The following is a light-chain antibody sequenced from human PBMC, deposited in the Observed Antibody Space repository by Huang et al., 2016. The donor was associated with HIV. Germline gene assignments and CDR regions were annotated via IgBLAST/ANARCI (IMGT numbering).Light chain of an antibody. J-gene: IGKJ5*01. Sequence: AVQLTQFPSSLSASVGDRVVITCRASQDISTSLAWYQQKPGMAPKLLSSAASRLQSGVSTRCSGDSAGAFFNRFITNVQPEDVATYYCQQLHAYPITFGRGTRLDIK. CDR1: QDISTS. CDR2: AAS. V-gene: IGKV1-13*02. CDR3: QQLHAYPIT.